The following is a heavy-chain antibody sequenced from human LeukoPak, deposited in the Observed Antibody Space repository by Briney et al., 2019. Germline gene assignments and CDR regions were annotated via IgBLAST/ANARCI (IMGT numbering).Heavy chain of an antibody. J-gene: IGHJ6*03. CDR2: IYTSGST. D-gene: IGHD1-26*01. CDR1: GGSISSYY. CDR3: ARERGSYYYYMDV. V-gene: IGHV4-4*07. Sequence: PSETLSLTCTASGGSISSYYWSWIRQPAGKGLEWIGRIYTSGSTNYNPSLKSRVTISVDKSKNQFSLKLSSVTAADTAVYYCARERGSYYYYMDVWGKGTTVTVSS.